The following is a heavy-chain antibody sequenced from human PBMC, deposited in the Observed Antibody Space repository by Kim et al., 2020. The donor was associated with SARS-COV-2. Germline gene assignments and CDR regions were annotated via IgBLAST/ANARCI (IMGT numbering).Heavy chain of an antibody. V-gene: IGHV3-49*03. CDR2: IRSKAYGGTT. D-gene: IGHD3-10*01. J-gene: IGHJ6*02. CDR3: TRLRTSDYGSGSYWYYYYYYGMDV. CDR1: GFTFGDYA. Sequence: GGSLRLSCTASGFTFGDYAMSWFRQAPGKGLEWVGFIRSKAYGGTTEYAASVKGRFTISRDDSKSIAYLQMNSLKTEDTAVYYCTRLRTSDYGSGSYWYYYYYYGMDVWGQGTTVTVSS.